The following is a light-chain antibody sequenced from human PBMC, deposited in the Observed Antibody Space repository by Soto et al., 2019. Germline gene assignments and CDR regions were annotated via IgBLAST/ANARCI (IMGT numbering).Light chain of an antibody. CDR1: LGISSY. CDR3: QQLNTFPPA. Sequence: DIQLTQAPSFLSASVGDRVTITCRASLGISSYLAWYQQKPGTAPKLLIYAASTLQSGFPSRFSGSGSGTEFTLTISSLQPEDCATYYCQQLNTFPPAFGGGTKVEIE. V-gene: IGKV1-9*01. CDR2: AAS. J-gene: IGKJ4*02.